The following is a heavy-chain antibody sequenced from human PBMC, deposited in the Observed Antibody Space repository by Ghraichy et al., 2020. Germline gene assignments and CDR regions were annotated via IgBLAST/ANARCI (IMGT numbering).Heavy chain of an antibody. D-gene: IGHD4-11*01. CDR3: ARFLYSNYERPFDY. J-gene: IGHJ4*02. CDR1: GYSFSSYW. V-gene: IGHV5-51*01. CDR2: IYPGDSDT. Sequence: GESLNISCKGSGYSFSSYWIGWVRQMPGKGLEWMGIIYPGDSDTRYSPSFQGQVTISADKSISTAYLQWSSLKASDTAMYYCARFLYSNYERPFDYWGQGTLVTVSS.